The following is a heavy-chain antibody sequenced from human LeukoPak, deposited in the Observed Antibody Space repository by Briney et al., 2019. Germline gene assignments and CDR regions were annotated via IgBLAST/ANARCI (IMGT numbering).Heavy chain of an antibody. D-gene: IGHD3-22*01. CDR2: ISAYNGNT. CDR3: ARDRPAVVANFDY. CDR1: GGTFSSYA. Sequence: ASVKVSCKASGGTFSSYAISWVRQAPGQGLEWMGWISAYNGNTNYAQKLQGRVTMTTDTSTSTAYMELRSLRSDDTAVYYCARDRPAVVANFDYWGQGTLVTVSS. V-gene: IGHV1-18*01. J-gene: IGHJ4*02.